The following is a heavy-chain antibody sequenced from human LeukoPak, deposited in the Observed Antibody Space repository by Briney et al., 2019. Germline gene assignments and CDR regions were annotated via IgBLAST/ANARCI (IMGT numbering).Heavy chain of an antibody. CDR2: IKQDVSEK. D-gene: IGHD3-22*01. J-gene: IGHJ4*02. Sequence: PGGSLRLSCAASGFTFSSYWMSWVRQAPGKGLEWVANIKQDVSEKYYGDSVKGRFTISRDNAKNSLYLQMNSLRAEDTAVYYCARSKYYYDSSGYLDYWGQGTLVTVSS. V-gene: IGHV3-7*01. CDR3: ARSKYYYDSSGYLDY. CDR1: GFTFSSYW.